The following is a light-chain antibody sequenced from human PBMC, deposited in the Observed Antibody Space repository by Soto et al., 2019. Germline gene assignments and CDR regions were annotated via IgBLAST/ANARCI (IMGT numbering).Light chain of an antibody. CDR3: QQYNNWPIT. CDR2: GPS. J-gene: IGKJ5*01. V-gene: IGKV3-15*01. Sequence: EIVMTQSPATLSVSPGERVTLSCRASQSVSYNLAWYQQKPGQAPRLLIYGPSTRATGLPARFSGSGSGTQFTLTISSLQSEDFAVYYCQQYNNWPITFGQGTRLEIK. CDR1: QSVSYN.